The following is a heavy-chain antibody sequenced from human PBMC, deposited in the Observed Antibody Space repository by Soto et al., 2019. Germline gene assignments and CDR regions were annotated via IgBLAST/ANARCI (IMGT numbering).Heavy chain of an antibody. CDR1: GFTFSSYS. D-gene: IGHD2-2*01. V-gene: IGHV3-48*02. J-gene: IGHJ6*02. Sequence: GGSLRLSCAASGFTFSSYSMNWVRQAPGKGLEWVSYISSSSSTIYYADSVKGRFTISRDNAKNSLYLQMNSLRDEDTAVYYCARPSYCSSTSCYGAVPIDYYYYGMDVWGQGTTVTVSS. CDR3: ARPSYCSSTSCYGAVPIDYYYYGMDV. CDR2: ISSSSSTI.